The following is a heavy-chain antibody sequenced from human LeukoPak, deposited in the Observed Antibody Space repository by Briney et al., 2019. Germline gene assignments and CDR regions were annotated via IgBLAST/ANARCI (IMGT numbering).Heavy chain of an antibody. Sequence: GGSLRLSCAASGFTFSSYWMSWVRQAPGKGLEWVANIKQDGSEKYYVDSVKGRFTISRDNAKNSLYLRMNSLRAEDTAVYYCAREVVVDYYDSSGYASYYYGMDVWGQGTTVTVSS. CDR2: IKQDGSEK. V-gene: IGHV3-7*03. J-gene: IGHJ6*02. CDR3: AREVVVDYYDSSGYASYYYGMDV. CDR1: GFTFSSYW. D-gene: IGHD3-22*01.